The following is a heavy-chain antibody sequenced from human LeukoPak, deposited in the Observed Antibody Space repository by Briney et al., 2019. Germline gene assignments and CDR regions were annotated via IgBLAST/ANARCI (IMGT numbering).Heavy chain of an antibody. CDR2: INHSGST. Sequence: PSETLSLTCTVSGGSISSYYWGWIRQPPGKGLEWIGEINHSGSTNYNPSLKSRVTISVDTSKNQFSLKLSSVTAADTAVYYCARLNRRVPKYYYYYYMDVWGKGTTVTVSS. CDR1: GGSISSYY. J-gene: IGHJ6*03. CDR3: ARLNRRVPKYYYYYYMDV. D-gene: IGHD2-2*01. V-gene: IGHV4-34*01.